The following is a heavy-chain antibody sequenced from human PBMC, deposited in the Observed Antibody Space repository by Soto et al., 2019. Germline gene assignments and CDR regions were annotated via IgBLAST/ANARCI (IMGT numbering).Heavy chain of an antibody. Sequence: GGRRRSGGASGFTFSNACMSWVRQAPGKGLEWVGRIKRKTDCGTTDYAAPVKGRFTISRDDSKNTLYLQMNSLKTEDTAVYYCTTDLVQGEGRQYYYDRGANNWFDPWGQGTLVTVYS. D-gene: IGHD3-22*01. CDR1: GFTFSNAC. J-gene: IGHJ5*02. CDR3: TTDLVQGEGRQYYYDRGANNWFDP. V-gene: IGHV3-15*01. CDR2: IKRKTDCGTT.